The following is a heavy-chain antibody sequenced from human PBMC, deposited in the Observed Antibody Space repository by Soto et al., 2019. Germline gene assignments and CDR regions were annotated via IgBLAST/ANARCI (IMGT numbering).Heavy chain of an antibody. Sequence: PSETLSLTCGVSGGSISIGTFSWTLIRQPPGKGLEFIGSIYYTGGTYYNPSLKSRVTISVDTSKNQFSLKLTSLTAADTAVYYCARDPVGARSAPFDYWGQGTLVTVSS. CDR1: GGSISIGTFS. CDR2: IYYTGGT. D-gene: IGHD1-26*01. V-gene: IGHV4-30-2*01. J-gene: IGHJ4*02. CDR3: ARDPVGARSAPFDY.